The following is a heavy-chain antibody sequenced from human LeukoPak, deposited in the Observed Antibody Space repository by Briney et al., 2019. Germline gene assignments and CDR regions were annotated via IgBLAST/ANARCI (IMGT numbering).Heavy chain of an antibody. D-gene: IGHD4-23*01. CDR1: GYTFTSTG. CDR2: VSAYSGNT. J-gene: IGHJ3*01. CDR3: ARDAPRWRNAFDF. V-gene: IGHV1-18*01. Sequence: GASVKVSCKASGYTFTSTGICWVRQAPGQGLEWMGWVSAYSGNTNYAQKFRGRVTMTRDTSTNTAYMELRSLRSDDTAVYFCARDAPRWRNAFDFWGQGTMVTVSS.